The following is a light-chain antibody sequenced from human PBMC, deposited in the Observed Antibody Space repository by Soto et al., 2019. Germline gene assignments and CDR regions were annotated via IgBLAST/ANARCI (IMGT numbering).Light chain of an antibody. CDR2: DAA. Sequence: EIVWTQSPGTLSLSPGERAALSCRASRSLSSTSLAWYQQRPGQAPRLLIYDAASRATGIPDRFRGSGSGTDFTLTINILEPDDFAGYYCQQYGSSPRTFGQGTKVEI. J-gene: IGKJ1*01. CDR3: QQYGSSPRT. CDR1: RSLSSTS. V-gene: IGKV3-20*01.